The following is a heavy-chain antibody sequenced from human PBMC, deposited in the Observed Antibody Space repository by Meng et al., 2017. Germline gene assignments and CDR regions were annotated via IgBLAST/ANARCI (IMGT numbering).Heavy chain of an antibody. CDR1: GGSFSGYY. Sequence: SETLSLTCAVYGGSFSGYYWSWIRQPPGKGLEWTGEINHSGSTNYNPSLKSRVTISVDTSKNQFSLKLGSVTAADTAVYYCARAYTITFEGVIVTPYYFDYWGQGTLVTVSS. D-gene: IGHD3-16*02. CDR3: ARAYTITFEGVIVTPYYFDY. V-gene: IGHV4-34*01. J-gene: IGHJ4*02. CDR2: INHSGST.